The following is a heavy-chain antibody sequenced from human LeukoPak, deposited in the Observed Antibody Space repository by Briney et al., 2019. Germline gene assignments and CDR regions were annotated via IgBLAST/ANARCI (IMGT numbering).Heavy chain of an antibody. CDR1: GFTFDDYA. CDR3: ARDRGWFGESPDAFDI. J-gene: IGHJ3*02. CDR2: ISWNSGSI. V-gene: IGHV3-9*01. Sequence: GGSLRLSCAASGFTFDDYAMHWVRQAPGKGLEWVSGISWNSGSIGYADSVKGRFTISRDNAKNSLYLQMNSLRAEDTAVYYCARDRGWFGESPDAFDIWGQGTMVTVSS. D-gene: IGHD3-10*01.